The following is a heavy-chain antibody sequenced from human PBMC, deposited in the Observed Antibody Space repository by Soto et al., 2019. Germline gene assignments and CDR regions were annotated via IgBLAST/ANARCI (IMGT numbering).Heavy chain of an antibody. V-gene: IGHV3-30*18. CDR3: AKDSDQLLFDYYHYGMDV. CDR2: VSNDGSFK. D-gene: IGHD2-2*01. Sequence: GGPRTLASKASGFSFSNLGLHYVRLATGTPLEWVAVVSNDGSFKYYADSVKGRFTISRDNSKNTLYLQMNSLRPEDTALYYCAKDSDQLLFDYYHYGMDVWGQGTTVTVS. CDR1: GFSFSNLG. J-gene: IGHJ6*02.